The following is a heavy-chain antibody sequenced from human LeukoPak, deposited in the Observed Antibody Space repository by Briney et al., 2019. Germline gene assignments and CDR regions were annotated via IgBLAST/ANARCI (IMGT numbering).Heavy chain of an antibody. CDR2: INPSGGST. V-gene: IGHV1-46*01. D-gene: IGHD3-10*01. CDR1: GYTFTSYY. J-gene: IGHJ3*02. CDR3: ARRSGSGRNPFHI. Sequence: ASVKVSCKASGYTFTSYYMHWVRQAPGQGLEWMGIINPSGGSTSYAQKFQGRVTITRSTSISTAYMELSSLRSEDTAVYYCARRSGSGRNPFHIWGQGTMVTVSS.